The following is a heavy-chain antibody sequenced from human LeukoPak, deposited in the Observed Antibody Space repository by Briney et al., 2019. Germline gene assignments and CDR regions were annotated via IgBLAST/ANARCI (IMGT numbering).Heavy chain of an antibody. CDR3: ARIGGYGSGSEGFDP. D-gene: IGHD3-10*01. Sequence: ASVKVSCKASGYTFTSFFIHWVRQAPGQGLEWMGIINPSDGSTTYAQKFQGRVTMTRDTSTSTVYVELSSLRSEDTAVYYCARIGGYGSGSEGFDPWGQGTLVTVSS. CDR1: GYTFTSFF. J-gene: IGHJ5*02. V-gene: IGHV1-46*01. CDR2: INPSDGST.